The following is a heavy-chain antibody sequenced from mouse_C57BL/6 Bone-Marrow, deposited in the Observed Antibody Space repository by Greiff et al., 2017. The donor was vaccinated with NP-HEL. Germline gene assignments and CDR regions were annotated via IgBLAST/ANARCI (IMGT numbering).Heavy chain of an antibody. Sequence: VHLPPPYSYFFKPGASVKISCKVSGYTFTDHTIHWMKQRPEQGLEWIGYIYPRDGSTKYNEKFKGKATLTADKSSSTAYMQLNSLTSEDSAVYFCARSQLDTTVVPFDYWGQGTTLTVSS. J-gene: IGHJ2*01. V-gene: IGHV1-78*01. CDR3: ARSQLDTTVVPFDY. D-gene: IGHD1-1*01. CDR1: GYTFTDHT. CDR2: IYPRDGST.